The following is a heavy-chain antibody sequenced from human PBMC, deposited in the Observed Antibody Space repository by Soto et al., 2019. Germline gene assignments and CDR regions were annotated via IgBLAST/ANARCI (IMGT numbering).Heavy chain of an antibody. CDR2: IYYSGST. Sequence: PSETLSLTCTVSGGSISSYYWSWIRQPPGKGLKWIGCIYYSGSTNYNPSLKSRVTISVDTSKNQFSLKLSSVTAADTAVYYCAREGSGIDFWSGPAVNWFDPWGQGTLVTVSS. D-gene: IGHD3-3*01. CDR3: AREGSGIDFWSGPAVNWFDP. CDR1: GGSISSYY. J-gene: IGHJ5*02. V-gene: IGHV4-59*01.